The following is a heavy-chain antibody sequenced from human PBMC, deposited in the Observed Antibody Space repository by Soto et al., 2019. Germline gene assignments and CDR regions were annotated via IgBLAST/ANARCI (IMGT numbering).Heavy chain of an antibody. V-gene: IGHV3-30-3*01. CDR1: GFTFRTFA. D-gene: IGHD1-1*01. J-gene: IGHJ6*02. Sequence: GGSLRLSCAASGFTFRTFAMHWVRQAPGKGLEWVAVISNDGSNKYFLDSVKGRFTVSRDNSNNTLYLQMDSLRAEDTAVYYCARDKKPFNWSPSILKSYYYGMDVWGQGTTVTVSS. CDR2: ISNDGSNK. CDR3: ARDKKPFNWSPSILKSYYYGMDV.